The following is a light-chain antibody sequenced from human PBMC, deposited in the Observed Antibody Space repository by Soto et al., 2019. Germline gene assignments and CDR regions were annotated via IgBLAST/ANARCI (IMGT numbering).Light chain of an antibody. CDR3: QQYGSSPST. CDR1: QSVSSSY. CDR2: GAS. V-gene: IGKV3-20*01. Sequence: VLTQSPATLSISPGERATLSCRASQSVSSSYLAWYQQKAGRPPRLLIYGASSRATGIPDRFSGSGSGTDFTLTISRLEPEDFAVYYCQQYGSSPSTFGQGTKVDIK. J-gene: IGKJ1*01.